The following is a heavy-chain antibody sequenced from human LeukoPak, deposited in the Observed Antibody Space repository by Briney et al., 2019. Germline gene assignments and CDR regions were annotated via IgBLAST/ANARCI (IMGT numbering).Heavy chain of an antibody. CDR3: ATDWHYTPDH. CDR2: ITSDGSIT. V-gene: IGHV3-74*01. Sequence: PGGSLRLSCAASGFTFSSYSMNWVRQAPGKGLVWVSRITSDGSITSYADSVKGRFTISRDNAKNTLYLQMNSLRADDTAVYYCATDWHYTPDHWGQGTLVTVSS. J-gene: IGHJ4*02. CDR1: GFTFSSYS. D-gene: IGHD2-2*02.